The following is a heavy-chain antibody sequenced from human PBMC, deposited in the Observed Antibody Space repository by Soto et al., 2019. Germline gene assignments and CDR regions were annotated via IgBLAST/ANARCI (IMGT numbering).Heavy chain of an antibody. CDR3: AKDQASGQGSFDS. CDR1: GFTFNIYG. Sequence: GGSLRLSCAASGFTFNIYGMHWVRQAPDKGLEWVALISYDGSNQYYADSVKGRFTISRDNSKNTLFPQMNSLRADDTAVYYCAKDQASGQGSFDSWGQGTLVTV. CDR2: ISYDGSNQ. J-gene: IGHJ4*02. V-gene: IGHV3-30*18.